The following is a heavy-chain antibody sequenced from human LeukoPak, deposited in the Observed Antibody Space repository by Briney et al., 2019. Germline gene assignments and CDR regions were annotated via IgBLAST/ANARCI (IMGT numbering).Heavy chain of an antibody. D-gene: IGHD1-26*01. CDR3: ARDRVGANSIYFFDY. Sequence: PGGSLRLSCAASGFPFNNYNMNWVRQAPGKGLEWVSSISSSSGYIYYADSVKGRFTISRDNAKNSLYLQMNSLRAEDTAVYYCARDRVGANSIYFFDYWGQGTLVTVSS. CDR1: GFPFNNYN. CDR2: ISSSSGYI. V-gene: IGHV3-21*01. J-gene: IGHJ4*02.